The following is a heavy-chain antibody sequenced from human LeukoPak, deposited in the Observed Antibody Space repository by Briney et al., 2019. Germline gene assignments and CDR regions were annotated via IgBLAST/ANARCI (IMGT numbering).Heavy chain of an antibody. CDR1: GFNFNAYT. CDR2: IRGADTT. J-gene: IGHJ4*02. V-gene: IGHV3-43*01. D-gene: IGHD5-24*01. CDR3: AKERDGHKDGLAH. Sequence: GGSLRLSCATSGFNFNAYTMHWVRQAPGKGLEWVSFIRGADTTNYADSVKGRFTVSSDSSKNSLYLQMNSLRPEDTGLYYCAKERDGHKDGLAHWGRGTLVTVSS.